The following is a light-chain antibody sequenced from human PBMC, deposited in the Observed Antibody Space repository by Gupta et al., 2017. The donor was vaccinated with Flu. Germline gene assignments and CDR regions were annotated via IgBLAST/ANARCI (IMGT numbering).Light chain of an antibody. CDR2: VSE. CDR3: QSLESSWGGYV. J-gene: IGLJ1*01. CDR1: RSNCGAGGD. Sequence: TISCTGGRSNCGAGGDVHWYHVLPGTAPKLLMYVSENRPSGVPDRFSGSKSGTSASLDITGLQGEEEAEYFCQSLESSWGGYVFATGTKVTVL. V-gene: IGLV1-40*01.